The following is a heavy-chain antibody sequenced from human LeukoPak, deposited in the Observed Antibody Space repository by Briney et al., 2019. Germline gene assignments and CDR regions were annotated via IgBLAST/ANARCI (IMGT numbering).Heavy chain of an antibody. V-gene: IGHV4-61*02. CDR1: GGSISSGSYY. CDR3: ARYYYGSGIKGAFDI. CDR2: IYTSGST. Sequence: SETLSLTCTVSGGSISSGSYYWSWIRQPAGKGLEWIGRIYTSGSTNYKPSLKSRVTISVDTSKNQFSLKLSSVTAADTAVYYCARYYYGSGIKGAFDIWGQGTMVTVSS. D-gene: IGHD3-10*01. J-gene: IGHJ3*02.